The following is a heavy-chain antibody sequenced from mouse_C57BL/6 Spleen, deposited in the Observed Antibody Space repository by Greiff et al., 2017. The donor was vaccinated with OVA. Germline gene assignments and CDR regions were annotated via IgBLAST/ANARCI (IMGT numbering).Heavy chain of an antibody. CDR1: GFSLTSYG. Sequence: VHLVESGPGLVAPSQSLSITCTVSGFSLTSYGVDWVRQSPGKGLEWLGVIWGVGSTNYNSALKSSLSISNDNSKSPVFLKMNSLQTDDTAMYYCASEDKGAMDYWGQGTSVTVSS. J-gene: IGHJ4*01. V-gene: IGHV2-6*01. CDR2: IWGVGST. CDR3: ASEDKGAMDY. D-gene: IGHD1-3*01.